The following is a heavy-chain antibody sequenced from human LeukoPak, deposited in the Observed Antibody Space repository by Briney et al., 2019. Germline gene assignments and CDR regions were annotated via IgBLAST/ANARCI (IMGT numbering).Heavy chain of an antibody. CDR2: IHYSGNT. J-gene: IGHJ6*03. V-gene: IGHV4-59*01. CDR3: ARSHSSWPYYYNYMDV. D-gene: IGHD6-13*01. Sequence: SETLSLTCSVSGGSIYNYHWSWIRQSPGKGLEWIGYIHYSGNTNYNPSLKSRVTMLIDTSKNQISLKLSSVTAADTARYYCARSHSSWPYYYNYMDVWGKGTTVTISS. CDR1: GGSIYNYH.